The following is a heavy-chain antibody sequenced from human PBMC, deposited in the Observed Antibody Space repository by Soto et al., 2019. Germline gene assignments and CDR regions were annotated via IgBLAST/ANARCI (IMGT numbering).Heavy chain of an antibody. CDR2: IKSKTDGETT. CDR3: ATVSRCSGIACKQAIDY. D-gene: IGHD2-15*01. Sequence: PWGVLRLSCAASGFTFSNAWMYWVRQAPGKGLEWVGRIKSKTDGETTDFAAPVKGRFTISRDDSKNTLFLQMNSLKTEDTAVYYCATVSRCSGIACKQAIDYWGQGTLVTVSS. CDR1: GFTFSNAW. V-gene: IGHV3-15*01. J-gene: IGHJ4*02.